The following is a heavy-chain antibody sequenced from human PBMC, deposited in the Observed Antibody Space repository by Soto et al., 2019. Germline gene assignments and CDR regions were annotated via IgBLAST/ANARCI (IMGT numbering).Heavy chain of an antibody. D-gene: IGHD2-21*02. CDR3: AKRLTSGDEGF. CDR2: ISAGGVAT. Sequence: RGSLRLSCAASGFTFSNFAMMWVRQAPGEGLECVSAISAGGVATYYADSVKGRFTVSRDNSKDTLYLQMNSLRGEDTAVYFCAKRLTSGDEGFWGRGTLVTVSS. V-gene: IGHV3-23*01. CDR1: GFTFSNFA. J-gene: IGHJ4*02.